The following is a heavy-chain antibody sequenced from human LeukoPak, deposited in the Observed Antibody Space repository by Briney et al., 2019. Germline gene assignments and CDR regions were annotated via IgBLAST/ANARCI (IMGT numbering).Heavy chain of an antibody. CDR1: GFTVSSYA. Sequence: GGSLRLSCAASGFTVSSYAMSWVRQAPGKGLEWVSAISGSADSRYFADAVKGRFTVPRDNSKNTLFLRMSSLRAEDTAVYFCAKFRDGYNLGAFDIWGQGTMVTVSS. V-gene: IGHV3-23*01. J-gene: IGHJ3*02. CDR3: AKFRDGYNLGAFDI. CDR2: ISGSADSR. D-gene: IGHD5-24*01.